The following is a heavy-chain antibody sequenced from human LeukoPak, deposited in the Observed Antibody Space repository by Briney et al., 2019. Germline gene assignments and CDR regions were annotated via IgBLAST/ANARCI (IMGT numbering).Heavy chain of an antibody. CDR2: IIPIFGTA. D-gene: IGHD5-24*01. V-gene: IGHV1-69*13. CDR1: GGTFSSYA. CDR3: AREMATISNQI. J-gene: IGHJ4*02. Sequence: EASVKVSCKASGGTFSSYAISWVRQAHGQGLEWMGGIIPIFGTANYAQKFQGRVTITADESTSTAYMELSSLRSEDTAVYYCAREMATISNQIWGQGTLVTVSS.